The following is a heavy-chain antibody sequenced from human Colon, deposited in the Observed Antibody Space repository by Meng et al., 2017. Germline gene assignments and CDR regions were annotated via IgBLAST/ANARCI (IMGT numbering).Heavy chain of an antibody. Sequence: VQLVGVGGGLVRPGGSLRLSWAASGFTVSIYYMSWVRQAPGKGLEWVSFIYTGDRTSYADSVKGRFTISRDNSKNTLYLEMNSLRPEDTAVYYCARDSSNYRWNWFDPWGQGTLVTVSS. D-gene: IGHD3-22*01. CDR1: GFTVSIYY. V-gene: IGHV3-66*02. J-gene: IGHJ5*02. CDR2: IYTGDRT. CDR3: ARDSSNYRWNWFDP.